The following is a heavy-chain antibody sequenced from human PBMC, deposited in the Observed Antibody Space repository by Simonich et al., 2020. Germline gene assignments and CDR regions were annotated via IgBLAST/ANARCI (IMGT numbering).Heavy chain of an antibody. V-gene: IGHV1-18*01. D-gene: IGHD2-15*01. CDR3: ARASRGTWWYYYFDY. CDR2: MSAYNGNT. Sequence: QVQLVQSGAEVKKPGASVKVSCKASGYTFTSYGISWVRQAPRQGLEWMGGMSAYNGNTTSAQKLQGRVTMTTDTSTSTAYMGLRSLRSDDTAVYYGARASRGTWWYYYFDYWGQGTLVTVSS. J-gene: IGHJ4*02. CDR1: GYTFTSYG.